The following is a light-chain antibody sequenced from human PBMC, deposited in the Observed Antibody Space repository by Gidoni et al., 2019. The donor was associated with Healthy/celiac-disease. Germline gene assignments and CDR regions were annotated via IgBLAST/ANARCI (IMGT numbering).Light chain of an antibody. CDR1: QSVSSN. CDR2: GAA. Sequence: EIVMTQSPATLSVSPGERATLSCRASQSVSSNLAWYQQKPGQAPRLLIYGAATRATGIPDRFRGSGSGTEFTLTISSLQSEDFAVYYCQQYNNWITFGQGTRLEIK. V-gene: IGKV3-15*01. J-gene: IGKJ5*01. CDR3: QQYNNWIT.